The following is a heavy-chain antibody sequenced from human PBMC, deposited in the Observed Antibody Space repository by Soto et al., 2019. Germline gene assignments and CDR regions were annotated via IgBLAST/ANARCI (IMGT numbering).Heavy chain of an antibody. CDR3: ARAPYYYDSSGYYHTSTPDY. J-gene: IGHJ4*02. D-gene: IGHD3-22*01. CDR1: GGSISSSRSY. CDR2: IFYAGNT. Sequence: SETLSLTRNVSGGSISSSRSYWAWFRQPPGKELEWIANIFYAGNTYYNPSLKSRVTISVDTSKNQFSLKLSSVTAADTAVYYCARAPYYYDSSGYYHTSTPDYWGQGTLVTVSS. V-gene: IGHV4-39*07.